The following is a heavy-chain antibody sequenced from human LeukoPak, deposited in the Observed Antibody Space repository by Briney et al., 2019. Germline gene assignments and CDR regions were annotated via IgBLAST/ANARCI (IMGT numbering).Heavy chain of an antibody. CDR2: LSGGGTDS. Sequence: GGSLRLSCAASGFTFSRYAVSWVRQAPGKGLEWVSALSGGGTDSYYADSVKGRFTISRDNSKNTLYLQMNSLRAEDTAVYYCARGAIVGATAYWGQGTLVTVSS. V-gene: IGHV3-23*01. D-gene: IGHD1-26*01. CDR3: ARGAIVGATAY. CDR1: GFTFSRYA. J-gene: IGHJ4*02.